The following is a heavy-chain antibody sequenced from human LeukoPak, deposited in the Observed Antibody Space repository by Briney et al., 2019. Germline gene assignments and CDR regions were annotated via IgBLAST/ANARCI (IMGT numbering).Heavy chain of an antibody. D-gene: IGHD1-26*01. J-gene: IGHJ4*02. CDR2: IYSSGST. CDR3: AKSGGYGLIDY. V-gene: IGHV4-39*01. CDR1: GASISGSGYY. Sequence: SETLSLTCTVSGASISGSGYYWGWIRQPPGKGLEWIGSIYSSGSTYCNASPQSRVTISIETSKNQISLRLNSVTAADTAMYYCAKSGGYGLIDYWGQGTLVTVSS.